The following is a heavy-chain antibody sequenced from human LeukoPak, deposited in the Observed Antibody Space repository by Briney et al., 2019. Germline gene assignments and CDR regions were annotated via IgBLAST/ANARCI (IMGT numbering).Heavy chain of an antibody. V-gene: IGHV3-11*06. Sequence: GGSLRLSCAASGFTFSAYYMSWIRQAPGKGLEWVSYISSSSSYTEYAGSVKGRFTISRDNARNSLYLQMNSLRAEDTAVYYCARAYDSSGYSTFDPWGQGTLVTVSS. CDR3: ARAYDSSGYSTFDP. CDR2: ISSSSSYT. CDR1: GFTFSAYY. J-gene: IGHJ5*02. D-gene: IGHD3-22*01.